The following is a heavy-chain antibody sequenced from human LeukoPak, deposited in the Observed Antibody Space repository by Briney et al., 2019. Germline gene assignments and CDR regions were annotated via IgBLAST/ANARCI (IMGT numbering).Heavy chain of an antibody. CDR2: ISAYNGNT. D-gene: IGHD1-14*01. CDR1: GYTFTSYG. V-gene: IGHV1-18*01. J-gene: IGHJ3*02. CDR3: ARGGTYGETSDAFDI. Sequence: VASVKVSCKASGYTFTSYGISWVRQAPGQGLEWMGWISAYNGNTNYAQKLQGRVTMTTDTSTSTAYMELRSLRSDDTAVYYCARGGTYGETSDAFDIWGQGTMVTVSS.